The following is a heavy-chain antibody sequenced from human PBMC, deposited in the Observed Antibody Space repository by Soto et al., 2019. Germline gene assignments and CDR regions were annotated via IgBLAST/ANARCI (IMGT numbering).Heavy chain of an antibody. D-gene: IGHD1-20*01. CDR2: IYYNGNT. V-gene: IGHV4-59*11. CDR3: TRANRYSEY. J-gene: IGHJ4*02. CDR1: GGSISNHY. Sequence: QVQLQESGPGLVKPSETLSLTCTVSGGSISNHYWSWIRQPPGKGLEWIGYIYYNGNTNYNPSLKSRVTMSVDTSKNLIYLKLSSVTAADTAVYYCTRANRYSEYWGQGTLVTVSS.